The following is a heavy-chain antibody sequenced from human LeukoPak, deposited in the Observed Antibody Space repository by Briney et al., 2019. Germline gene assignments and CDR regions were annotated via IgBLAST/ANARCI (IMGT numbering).Heavy chain of an antibody. CDR2: INPDGRDT. J-gene: IGHJ1*01. Sequence: GGSLRLSCVVSGFTFNRCWMNRVRQAPGKGLEWVAHINPDGRDTYYVDSVKGRFTISRDNAQNSMYLQMNSLRVEDTAVYYCTSWGDTTAEYFQRWGQGTLVTVSS. CDR3: TSWGDTTAEYFQR. V-gene: IGHV3-7*01. CDR1: GFTFNRCW. D-gene: IGHD2-21*02.